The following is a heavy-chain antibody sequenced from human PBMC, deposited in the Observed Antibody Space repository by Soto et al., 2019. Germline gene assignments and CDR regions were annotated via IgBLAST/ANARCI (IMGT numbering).Heavy chain of an antibody. Sequence: SETLSLTCTVSGGSISRDYWSWIRQTPGTGLEWIGYIYYSGNTNYHPSLKSRVTISVDTSKNQFSLKLSSVTAADTAVYYCAGQPTAGSYYDLGSYYYYYAMDVWGQGTTVT. V-gene: IGHV4-59*08. CDR3: AGQPTAGSYYDLGSYYYYYAMDV. CDR2: IYYSGNT. D-gene: IGHD3-10*01. CDR1: GGSISRDY. J-gene: IGHJ6*02.